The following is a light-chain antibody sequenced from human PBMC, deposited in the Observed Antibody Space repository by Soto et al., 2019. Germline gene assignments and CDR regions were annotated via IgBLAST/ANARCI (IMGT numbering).Light chain of an antibody. V-gene: IGKV3-15*01. CDR2: DAS. CDR3: QHYNDWPLT. Sequence: IVMTQSPATLSVSPGERVTLSCMASQSIWNKLAWYQQKPGQTPRLLIFDASTRATGIPARFSGSGSETEFTLTISSLQSEDFAVYYCQHYNDWPLTFGAGTKVDIK. J-gene: IGKJ4*01. CDR1: QSIWNK.